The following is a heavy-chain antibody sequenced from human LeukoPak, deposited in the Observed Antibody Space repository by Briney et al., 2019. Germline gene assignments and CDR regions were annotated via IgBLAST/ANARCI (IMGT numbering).Heavy chain of an antibody. D-gene: IGHD4-23*01. CDR2: IKQDGSEK. J-gene: IGHJ3*02. CDR1: GFTFGSYW. Sequence: PGGSLRLSCAASGFTFGSYWMSWVRQAPGKGLEWVANIKQDGSEKYYVDSVKGRFTISRDNAKNSLYLQMNSLRAEDTAVYYCARDVDDYGGLNAFDIWGQGTMVTVSS. V-gene: IGHV3-7*01. CDR3: ARDVDDYGGLNAFDI.